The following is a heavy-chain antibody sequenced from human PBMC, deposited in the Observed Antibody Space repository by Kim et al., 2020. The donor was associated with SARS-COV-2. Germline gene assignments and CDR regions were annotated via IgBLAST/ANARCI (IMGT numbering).Heavy chain of an antibody. Sequence: YADSVKGRFTISRDNFKNTLYLQMNSLRAEDTAVYYCARGNGYSYGYFDYWGQGTLVTVSS. V-gene: IGHV3-33*01. D-gene: IGHD5-18*01. J-gene: IGHJ4*02. CDR3: ARGNGYSYGYFDY.